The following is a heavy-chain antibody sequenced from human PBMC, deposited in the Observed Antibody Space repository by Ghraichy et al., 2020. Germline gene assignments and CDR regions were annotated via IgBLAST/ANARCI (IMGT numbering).Heavy chain of an antibody. CDR3: AKDRPPRGGDYWT. Sequence: GESLNISCAASGFTFSNYAMSWVRQAPGKGLEWVSVISDSGGTKFYADSVKGRFTISRDNSKNTLYLQLNSLRAEDTAVYYCAKDRPPRGGDYWTWGQGTLFTVSS. CDR1: GFTFSNYA. CDR2: ISDSGGTK. D-gene: IGHD2-21*01. J-gene: IGHJ4*02. V-gene: IGHV3-23*01.